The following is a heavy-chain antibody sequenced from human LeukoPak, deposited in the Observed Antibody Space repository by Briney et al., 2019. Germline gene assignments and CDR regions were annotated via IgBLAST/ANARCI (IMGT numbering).Heavy chain of an antibody. Sequence: SETLSLTCTVSGGSISSSSYYWGWIRQPPGKGLEWIGSIYYSGSTYYNPSLKSRAAISVDTSKDQFSLKLSSVTAADTAVYYCARTVQGYSFGADSSYYYFMDVWGGGATVTVSS. D-gene: IGHD5-18*01. CDR2: IYYSGST. J-gene: IGHJ6*03. V-gene: IGHV4-39*07. CDR3: ARTVQGYSFGADSSYYYFMDV. CDR1: GGSISSSSYY.